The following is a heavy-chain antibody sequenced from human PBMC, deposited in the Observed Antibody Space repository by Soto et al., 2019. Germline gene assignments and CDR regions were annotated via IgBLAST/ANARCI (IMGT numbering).Heavy chain of an antibody. CDR3: ARDRKGSSWRGAFDI. J-gene: IGHJ3*02. V-gene: IGHV4-59*01. CDR1: GGSISSYY. CDR2: IYYSGST. D-gene: IGHD6-13*01. Sequence: SETLSLTCTVSGGSISSYYWSWIRQPPGKGLEWIGYIYYSGSTNYNPYLKSRVTISVDTSKNQFSLKLSSVTAADTAVYYCARDRKGSSWRGAFDIWGQGTMVTVSS.